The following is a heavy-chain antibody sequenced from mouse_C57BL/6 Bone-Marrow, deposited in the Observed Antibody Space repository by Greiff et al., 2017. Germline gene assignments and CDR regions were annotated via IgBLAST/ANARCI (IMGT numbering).Heavy chain of an antibody. CDR3: ARTLPLHYYGSILFAY. CDR2: IYPRSGNT. D-gene: IGHD1-1*01. J-gene: IGHJ3*01. CDR1: GYTFTSYG. V-gene: IGHV1-81*01. Sequence: QVQLQQSGAELARPGASVKLSCKASGYTFTSYGISWVKQRTGQGLEWIGEIYPRSGNTYYNEKFKGKATLTADKSSSTAYMELRSLTSEDSAVYFCARTLPLHYYGSILFAYWGQGTLVTVSA.